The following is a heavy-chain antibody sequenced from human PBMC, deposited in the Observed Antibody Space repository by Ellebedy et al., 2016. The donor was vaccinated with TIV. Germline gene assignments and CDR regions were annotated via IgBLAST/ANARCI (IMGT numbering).Heavy chain of an antibody. V-gene: IGHV3-74*01. CDR2: MKGDGSSV. Sequence: GESLKISCAASGFIFSSYWMYWVRQAPGKGLEWVSRMKGDGSSVTYADSVKGRFTISSDNAKNTLYLQMNSLRAEDTAVYYCARGPWACSGSMDVWGQGTTVTVSS. J-gene: IGHJ6*02. D-gene: IGHD6-19*01. CDR1: GFIFSSYW. CDR3: ARGPWACSGSMDV.